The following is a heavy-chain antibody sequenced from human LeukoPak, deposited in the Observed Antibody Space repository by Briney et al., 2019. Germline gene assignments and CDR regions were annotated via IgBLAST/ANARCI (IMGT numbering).Heavy chain of an antibody. D-gene: IGHD1-26*01. J-gene: IGHJ3*02. CDR3: ARVLDLSNSGLDAFDI. V-gene: IGHV4-59*01. CDR1: GGSISSYF. CDR2: VYYSGST. Sequence: PSETLSLTCTVSGGSISSYFWSWIRQPPGQGLEWIGYVYYSGSTNYNPSLKSRVTISVDTSKKQFSLKLSSATAADTAVYYCARVLDLSNSGLDAFDIWGQGTMVTVSS.